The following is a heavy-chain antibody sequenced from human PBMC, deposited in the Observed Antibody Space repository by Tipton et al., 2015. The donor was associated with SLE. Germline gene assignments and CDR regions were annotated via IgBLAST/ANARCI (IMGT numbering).Heavy chain of an antibody. Sequence: GLVKPSETLYLTCTVSDGSIRDYYWTWIRQPAGEGLEWIGRIYASGSTNYNPSLRSRAAMSVDTSKSQFSLKLTSVTAADTAVYYCARDGRGDDSFDIWGQGTMVSVSS. CDR2: IYASGST. V-gene: IGHV4-4*07. CDR3: ARDGRGDDSFDI. J-gene: IGHJ3*02. CDR1: DGSIRDYY.